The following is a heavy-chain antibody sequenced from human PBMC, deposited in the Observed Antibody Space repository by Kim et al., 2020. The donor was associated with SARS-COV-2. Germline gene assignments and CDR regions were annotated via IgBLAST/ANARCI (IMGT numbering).Heavy chain of an antibody. CDR3: ARLLAVAGNYFDY. V-gene: IGHV5-51*01. J-gene: IGHJ4*02. D-gene: IGHD6-19*01. Sequence: YSPSFQGQVTISADKSISTAYLQWSSLKASDTAMYYCARLLAVAGNYFDYWGQGTLVTVSS.